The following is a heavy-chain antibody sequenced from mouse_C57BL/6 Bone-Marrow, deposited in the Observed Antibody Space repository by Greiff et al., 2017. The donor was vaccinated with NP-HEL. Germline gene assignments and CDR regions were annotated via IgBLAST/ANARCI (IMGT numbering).Heavy chain of an antibody. CDR3: ARPGDYFDY. J-gene: IGHJ2*01. Sequence: LVESGAELVKPGASVKLSCKASGYTFTSYWMQWVKQRPGQGLEWIGEIDPSDSYTNYNQKFKGKATLTVDTSSSTAYMQLSSLTSEDSAVYYCARPGDYFDYWGQGTTLTVSS. CDR2: IDPSDSYT. CDR1: GYTFTSYW. V-gene: IGHV1-50*01.